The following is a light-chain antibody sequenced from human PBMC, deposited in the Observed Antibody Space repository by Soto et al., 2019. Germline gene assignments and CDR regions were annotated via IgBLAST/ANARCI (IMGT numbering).Light chain of an antibody. CDR1: QSVSSN. V-gene: IGKV3-15*01. CDR2: GAS. Sequence: EIVMTQSPATLSVSPGERATLSCRASQSVSSNLAWYQQKPGQAPRLFIYGASTRATGIPARFSGSGSGTEFTLTISSLQSEDFAVYYCQHYNNWPPEYTCGQGTKLEIK. J-gene: IGKJ2*01. CDR3: QHYNNWPPEYT.